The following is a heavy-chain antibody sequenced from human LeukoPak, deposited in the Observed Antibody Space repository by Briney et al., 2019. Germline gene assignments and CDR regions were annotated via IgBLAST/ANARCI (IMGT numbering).Heavy chain of an antibody. Sequence: GESLKISCKGFGYTFTNYWIGWVRQMPGKGLEWMGVIYPGDSRTRYSPSFQGQVTISADKSLSTAYLQWSCLKASDTAMYYCPCRDLRSTLSGPWGQGTLVTVSS. D-gene: IGHD6-13*01. CDR2: IYPGDSRT. J-gene: IGHJ5*02. V-gene: IGHV5-51*01. CDR1: GYTFTNYW. CDR3: PCRDLRSTLSGP.